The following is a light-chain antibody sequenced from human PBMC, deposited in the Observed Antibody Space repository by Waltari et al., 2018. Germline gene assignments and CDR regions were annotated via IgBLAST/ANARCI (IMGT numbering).Light chain of an antibody. Sequence: EIVLTQSPGTLSLSPGERATLSCMASQSLRIYLAWYQQKPGQAPRLLIYHASTRATGIPDRFSGSGSGTDFSLTISRLEPEDFAVYYCQHYESLPVTFGQGTKVEIK. CDR2: HAS. J-gene: IGKJ1*01. CDR3: QHYESLPVT. CDR1: QSLRIY. V-gene: IGKV3-20*01.